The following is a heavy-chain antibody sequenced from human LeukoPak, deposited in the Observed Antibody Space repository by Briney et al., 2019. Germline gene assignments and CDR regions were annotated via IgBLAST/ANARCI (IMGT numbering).Heavy chain of an antibody. J-gene: IGHJ4*02. Sequence: PGGSLRLSCVGSGFTFSSYAMIWVRQAPGKGLEWVSSIRGSGSTTYHADSVNGRFTISRDNSKEIVYLQMNSLRAEDTAVYYGVKDYDYASMGAQFGHLGQGSLVNVSS. CDR3: VKDYDYASMGAQFGH. CDR2: IRGSGSTT. D-gene: IGHD3-16*01. V-gene: IGHV3-23*01. CDR1: GFTFSSYA.